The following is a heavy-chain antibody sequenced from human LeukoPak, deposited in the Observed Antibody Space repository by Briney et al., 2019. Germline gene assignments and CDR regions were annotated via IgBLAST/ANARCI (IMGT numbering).Heavy chain of an antibody. CDR1: GSTFDDYA. Sequence: PGRSLGLSCAASGSTFDDYAMHWVRQAPGKGLEWVSGISWNSGSIGYADSVKGRFTISRDNAKNSLYLQMNSLRAEDTALYYCAKDQGAILYYFDYWGQGTLVTVSS. D-gene: IGHD1-26*01. J-gene: IGHJ4*02. CDR3: AKDQGAILYYFDY. V-gene: IGHV3-9*01. CDR2: ISWNSGSI.